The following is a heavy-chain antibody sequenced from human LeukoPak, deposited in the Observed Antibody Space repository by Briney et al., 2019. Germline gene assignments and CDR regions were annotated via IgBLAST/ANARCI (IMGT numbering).Heavy chain of an antibody. CDR3: AKDIMTTVTRGGLSNWFDP. D-gene: IGHD4-17*01. CDR1: GFTVSSNY. V-gene: IGHV3-53*05. J-gene: IGHJ5*02. CDR2: IYGGGNI. Sequence: GGSLRLSCAASGFTVSSNYMNWVRQAPGKGLEWVSVIYGGGNIYYADSVKGRFTISRDNSKNTLYLQMNSLRAEDTAVYYCAKDIMTTVTRGGLSNWFDPWGQGTLVTVSS.